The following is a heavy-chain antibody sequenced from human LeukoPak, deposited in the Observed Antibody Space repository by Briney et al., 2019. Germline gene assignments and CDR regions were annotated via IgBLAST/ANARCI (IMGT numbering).Heavy chain of an antibody. J-gene: IGHJ4*02. D-gene: IGHD7-27*01. CDR2: IFQSGTT. Sequence: SETLSLTCTVSGDSITTYYWSWIRQPPGKGVEWIGYIFQSGTTKYNPSLKSRVTILSDVSKNQFSLNLTSVTAADTAVYYCARDSWGRFDYWGQGTLVAVSS. CDR1: GDSITTYY. V-gene: IGHV4-59*01. CDR3: ARDSWGRFDY.